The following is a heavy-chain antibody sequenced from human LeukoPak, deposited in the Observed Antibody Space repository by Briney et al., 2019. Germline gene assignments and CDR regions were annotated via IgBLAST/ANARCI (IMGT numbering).Heavy chain of an antibody. CDR1: GYIFTSYR. D-gene: IGHD3-9*01. CDR2: IYPGDSDT. CDR3: ANVGYYDILTGDRWLDP. V-gene: IGHV5-51*01. Sequence: GESLKISCKGSGYIFTSYRIGWVRQMPGKGLEWMGIIYPGDSDTRYSPSFQGQVTISADKSISTAYLQWSSLKASDTAMYYCANVGYYDILTGDRWLDPWGQGTLVTVSS. J-gene: IGHJ5*02.